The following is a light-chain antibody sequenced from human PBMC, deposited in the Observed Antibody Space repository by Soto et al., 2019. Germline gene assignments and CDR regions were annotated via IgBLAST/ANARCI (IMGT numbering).Light chain of an antibody. CDR2: AAS. J-gene: IGKJ4*01. CDR1: QSINRC. Sequence: DIQMTQSPSSLSASVGDRVTITCRASQSINRCLNWYQQKPGKAPELLMFAASNLESGVPPRFSGSGSETDFTLTISSLQPEDFATYFCQQTHSMPLTFGGGTKVDIK. V-gene: IGKV1-39*01. CDR3: QQTHSMPLT.